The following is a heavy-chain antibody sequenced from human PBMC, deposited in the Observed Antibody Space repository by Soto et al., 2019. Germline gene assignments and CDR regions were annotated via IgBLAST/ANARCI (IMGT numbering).Heavy chain of an antibody. CDR2: IHPSGGST. Sequence: EVQLLESGGDLVQPGGSLRLSCAAAGFMFSSYGMSWVRQAPGKGLQWVATIHPSGGSTHYAESVRGRFTISRDKSRDTLYLTMNSLRAEDTAVYDCAKDPSTGPPDCWGQGALVTVSS. CDR1: GFMFSSYG. J-gene: IGHJ4*02. CDR3: AKDPSTGPPDC. D-gene: IGHD3-9*01. V-gene: IGHV3-23*01.